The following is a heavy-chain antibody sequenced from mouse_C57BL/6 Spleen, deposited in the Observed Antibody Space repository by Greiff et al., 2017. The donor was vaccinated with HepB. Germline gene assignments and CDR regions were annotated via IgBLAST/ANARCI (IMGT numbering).Heavy chain of an antibody. V-gene: IGHV1-26*01. J-gene: IGHJ4*01. CDR2: INPNNGGT. CDR1: GYTFTDYY. D-gene: IGHD2-2*01. Sequence: EVQLQQSGPELVKPGASVKISCKASGYTFTDYYMNWVKQSHGKSLEWIGDINPNNGGTSYNEKFKGKATLTVDKSSSTAYMKLRSLTSEDSAVYYCARFYGYDEGFYAMDYWGQGTSVTVSS. CDR3: ARFYGYDEGFYAMDY.